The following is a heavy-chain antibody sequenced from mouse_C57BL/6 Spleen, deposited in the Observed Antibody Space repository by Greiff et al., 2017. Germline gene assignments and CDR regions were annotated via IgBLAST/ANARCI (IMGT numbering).Heavy chain of an antibody. D-gene: IGHD2-2*01. CDR1: GFTFSSYG. CDR3: ARAGGYDGDYFDY. Sequence: EVKLQESGGDLVKPGGSLKLSCAASGFTFSSYGMSWVRQTPDKRLEWVATISSGGSYTYYADSVKGRFTISRDNAKNTLYLQRSSLKSEDTAMYYCARAGGYDGDYFDYWGQGTTLTVSS. J-gene: IGHJ2*01. V-gene: IGHV5-6*01. CDR2: ISSGGSYT.